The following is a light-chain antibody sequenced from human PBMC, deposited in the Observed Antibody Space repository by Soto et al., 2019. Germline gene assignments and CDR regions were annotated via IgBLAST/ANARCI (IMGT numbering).Light chain of an antibody. Sequence: EMVLTQSPGTLSLSPGERATLSCRASQSISSSYLSWYQQKPGRAPRLLVYGASSRATGIPDRFSGSGSGTDFTLTISRLEPEDFAVYYCQQYDPSPRTFGQGTKVDIK. CDR2: GAS. CDR1: QSISSSY. V-gene: IGKV3-20*01. CDR3: QQYDPSPRT. J-gene: IGKJ1*01.